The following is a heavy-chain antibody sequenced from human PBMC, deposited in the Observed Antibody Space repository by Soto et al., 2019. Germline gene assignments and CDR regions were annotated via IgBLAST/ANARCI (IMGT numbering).Heavy chain of an antibody. CDR3: ARDQDRPQLGGNYYYIMDV. CDR2: IMPIFRTA. Sequence: QVQVEQSGAEVKKPGSSVKVSCKASGGTFSTAAIRWVRQAPGQGLEWMGGIMPIFRTADYAQKFQGRVTITADESTSTAYLELRSLSSEDTAIYYCARDQDRPQLGGNYYYIMDVWGQGTTVTVSS. CDR1: GGTFSTAA. J-gene: IGHJ6*02. V-gene: IGHV1-69*12. D-gene: IGHD3-3*02.